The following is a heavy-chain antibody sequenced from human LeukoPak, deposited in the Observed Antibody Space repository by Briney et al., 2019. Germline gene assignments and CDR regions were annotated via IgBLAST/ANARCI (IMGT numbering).Heavy chain of an antibody. D-gene: IGHD2-8*02. V-gene: IGHV3-23*01. J-gene: IGHJ4*02. CDR1: GFTFSTFA. Sequence: GGSLRLSYAASGFTFSTFAMIWVRQPPGKGLEWVSSIFPSGGEIHYADSVRGRFTISRDNSKSTLSLQMNSLRAEDTSIYYCATYRQVLLPFESWGQGTLVTVSS. CDR2: IFPSGGEI. CDR3: ATYRQVLLPFES.